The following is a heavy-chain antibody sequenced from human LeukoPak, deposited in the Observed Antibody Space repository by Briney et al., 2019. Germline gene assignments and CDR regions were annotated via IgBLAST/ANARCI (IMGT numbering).Heavy chain of an antibody. Sequence: TGGSLRLSCAPSGFPLCSYAESWVRHAPGKGLEWVSAICDCGGSTYYADSVKGRLTISRDHSKNTLYLQMNSLRGEDPAVFYCAKVTQQQQVRRYYSYVMDVWGEGTTVTVSS. CDR2: ICDCGGST. CDR3: AKVTQQQQVRRYYSYVMDV. D-gene: IGHD6-13*01. J-gene: IGHJ6*01. CDR1: GFPLCSYA. V-gene: IGHV3-23*01.